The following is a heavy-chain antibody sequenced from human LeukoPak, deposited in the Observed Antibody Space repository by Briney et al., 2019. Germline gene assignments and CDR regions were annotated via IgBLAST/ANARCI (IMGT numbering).Heavy chain of an antibody. D-gene: IGHD6-13*01. V-gene: IGHV3-48*01. CDR1: GFTFSSYS. J-gene: IGHJ4*02. Sequence: GGSLRLSCAASGFTFSSYSMNWVRQAPGKGLEWVSYISSSSSTIYYADSAKGRFTISRDNAKNSLYLQMNSLRAEDTAVYYCARGAGTALDYWGQGTLVTVSS. CDR2: ISSSSSTI. CDR3: ARGAGTALDY.